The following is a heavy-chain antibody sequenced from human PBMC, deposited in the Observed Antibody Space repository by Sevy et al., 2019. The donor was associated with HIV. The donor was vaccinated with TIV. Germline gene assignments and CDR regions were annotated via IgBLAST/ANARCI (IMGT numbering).Heavy chain of an antibody. Sequence: GGSLRLSCVASGFAFSTHAMHWVRQAPDKGLEWVAVISYDGTNKNYADSVKDRFTISRDNSKNTLCLQMNSLRADETAVYYCAREFTGLDLHLDYWGQGTLVTVSS. CDR3: AREFTGLDLHLDY. CDR1: GFAFSTHA. J-gene: IGHJ4*02. V-gene: IGHV3-30-3*01. D-gene: IGHD1-1*01. CDR2: ISYDGTNK.